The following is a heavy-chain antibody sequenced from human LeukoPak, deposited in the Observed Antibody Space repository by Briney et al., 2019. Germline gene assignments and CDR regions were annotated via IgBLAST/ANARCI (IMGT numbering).Heavy chain of an antibody. CDR1: GFTFSSYA. J-gene: IGHJ6*02. CDR2: ISGSGGST. D-gene: IGHD3-9*01. Sequence: GGSLRLSCAASGFTFSSYAMSWVRQAPGKGLEWVSAISGSGGSTYYADSVKGRFTISRDNSKNTLYLQMNSLRAEDTAVYYCAKAVYVHDYDILTGLVYYGMDVWGQGTTVTVSS. V-gene: IGHV3-23*01. CDR3: AKAVYVHDYDILTGLVYYGMDV.